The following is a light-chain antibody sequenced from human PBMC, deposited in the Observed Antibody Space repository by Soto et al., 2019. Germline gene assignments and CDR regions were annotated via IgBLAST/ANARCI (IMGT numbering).Light chain of an antibody. V-gene: IGKV3-20*01. CDR2: GAS. CDR3: QQYGSSPPYT. J-gene: IGKJ2*01. Sequence: EIVLTQSPGTLSLSPGERATLSCRASQRVSSSYLAWYQQKPGQATRLLIYGASSRATGIPDRFSGSGSGTDFTLTISRLEPEDFGVYYCQQYGSSPPYTFGQGTKLEIK. CDR1: QRVSSSY.